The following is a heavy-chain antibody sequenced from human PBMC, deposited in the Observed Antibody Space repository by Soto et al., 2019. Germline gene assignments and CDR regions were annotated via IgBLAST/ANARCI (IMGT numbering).Heavy chain of an antibody. Sequence: SLILSCAASGFTFSSYGMHWVRQAPGKGLGWVAVIWYDGSNKYYADSVKGRFTISRDNSKNTLYLQMNSLRAEDTAVYYCARATAVHFDYWGQGTLVTVSS. J-gene: IGHJ4*02. CDR1: GFTFSSYG. CDR2: IWYDGSNK. CDR3: ARATAVHFDY. V-gene: IGHV3-33*01.